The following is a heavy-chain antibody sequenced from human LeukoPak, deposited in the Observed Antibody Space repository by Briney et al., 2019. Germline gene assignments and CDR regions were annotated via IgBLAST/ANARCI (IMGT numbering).Heavy chain of an antibody. Sequence: ASVKVSCKASGYTFTAYYIHWVRQAPGQGLEWMGWISPNSGGTNYAQKFQDRVTVTRDTSISTAYMELSGLISDDTAVYYCARGRAQNEDQWLLQGYWGQGTLVTISS. V-gene: IGHV1-2*02. D-gene: IGHD5-12*01. CDR1: GYTFTAYY. CDR3: ARGRAQNEDQWLLQGY. J-gene: IGHJ4*02. CDR2: ISPNSGGT.